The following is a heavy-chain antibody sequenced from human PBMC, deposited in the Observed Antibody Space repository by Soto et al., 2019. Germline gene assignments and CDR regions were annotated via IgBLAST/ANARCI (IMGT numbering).Heavy chain of an antibody. CDR2: IWYDGSNK. CDR3: ARDSSGGGGDY. Sequence: GGSLRLSCAASGFTFVSYGMHWVRQAPGKGLEWVTIIWYDGSNKYYADSVKGRFTISRDNSKNTLYLQMNSLRAEDTAVYYCARDSSGGGGDYWGQGTLVTVSS. CDR1: GFTFVSYG. J-gene: IGHJ4*02. V-gene: IGHV3-33*01. D-gene: IGHD2-15*01.